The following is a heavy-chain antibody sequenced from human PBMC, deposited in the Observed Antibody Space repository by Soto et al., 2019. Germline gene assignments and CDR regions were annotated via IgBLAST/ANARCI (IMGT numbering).Heavy chain of an antibody. V-gene: IGHV3-30-3*01. J-gene: IGHJ6*02. D-gene: IGHD5-12*01. CDR1: GFTFSSYA. CDR3: ARAPIVATIWSGYYYYGMDA. Sequence: RGGSLRLSCAASGFTFSSYAMHWVRQAPGKGLEWVAVISYDGSNKYYADSVKGRFTISRDNSKNTLYLQMNSLRAEDTAVYYCARAPIVATIWSGYYYYGMDAWGQGTTVTVSS. CDR2: ISYDGSNK.